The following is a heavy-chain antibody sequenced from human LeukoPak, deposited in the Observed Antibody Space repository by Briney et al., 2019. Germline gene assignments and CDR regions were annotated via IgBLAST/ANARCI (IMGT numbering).Heavy chain of an antibody. V-gene: IGHV4-31*03. CDR3: ARYKDSGYERGLRY. J-gene: IGHJ4*02. D-gene: IGHD5-12*01. Sequence: SETLSLTCTVSGGSISSGGYYWSWIRQHPGKGLEWIGYIYYSGSTYYNPSLKSRVTISVDTSKNQFSLKLSSVTAADTAAYYCARYKDSGYERGLRYWGQGTLVTVSS. CDR1: GGSISSGGYY. CDR2: IYYSGST.